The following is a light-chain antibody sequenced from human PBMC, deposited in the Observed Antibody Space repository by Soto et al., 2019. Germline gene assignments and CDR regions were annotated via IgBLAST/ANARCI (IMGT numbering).Light chain of an antibody. CDR3: QQYGSSPGIT. CDR2: GAS. Sequence: EIVLTQSPGTLSLAPGEIATLTFRASQSVSSSYLAWYQQKPGQAPRLLIYGASSRATGIPDRFSGSGSGTDFTLTISRLEPEDFAVYYCQQYGSSPGITFGQGTRLEIK. J-gene: IGKJ5*01. V-gene: IGKV3-20*01. CDR1: QSVSSSY.